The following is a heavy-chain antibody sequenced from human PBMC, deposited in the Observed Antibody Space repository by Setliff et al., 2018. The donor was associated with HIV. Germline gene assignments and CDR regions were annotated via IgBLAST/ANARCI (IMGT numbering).Heavy chain of an antibody. Sequence: PGGSLRPSCEASGFIFTTYGMHWVRQAPGKGLEWVAFTRSDETNKYYSDSVKGRFAITRDTSKNTLFLQINSLRPEDTAVYYCARISVASRYNSDMDVWGKGTTVTVSS. CDR2: TRSDETNK. V-gene: IGHV3-30*02. CDR1: GFIFTTYG. CDR3: ARISVASRYNSDMDV. D-gene: IGHD5-12*01. J-gene: IGHJ6*03.